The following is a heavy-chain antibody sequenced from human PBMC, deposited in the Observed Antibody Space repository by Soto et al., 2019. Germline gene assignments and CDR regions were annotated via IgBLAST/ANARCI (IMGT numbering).Heavy chain of an antibody. D-gene: IGHD4-17*01. CDR1: GVSITSGAYY. CDR2: IYYNGNT. CDR3: ARARLRAVYAFDF. V-gene: IGHV4-31*03. Sequence: SETLSLTCTLSGVSITSGAYYWTWVRPHPGKGLEWIGYIYYNGNTYFSPSLKSRLTISIDTSKNQFSLKLSSVTAADTAMYYCARARLRAVYAFDFWGQGTMVTVSS. J-gene: IGHJ3*01.